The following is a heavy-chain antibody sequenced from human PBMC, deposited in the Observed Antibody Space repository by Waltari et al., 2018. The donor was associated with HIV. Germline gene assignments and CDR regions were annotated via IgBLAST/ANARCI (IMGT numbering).Heavy chain of an antibody. CDR3: SSDIGT. J-gene: IGHJ4*02. CDR1: GYTFTAYY. V-gene: IGHV1-69-2*01. D-gene: IGHD3-10*01. CDR2: IDPQNGER. Sequence: EVLLAQSGREVVKPGASVAISCKVSGYTFTAYYMHWIKQSPGKRLEWVGLIDPQNGERRYGEKFQHGVVITADPSKNTISLRLTRVTSDDTAINYCSSDIGTWGQGTQVSVSS.